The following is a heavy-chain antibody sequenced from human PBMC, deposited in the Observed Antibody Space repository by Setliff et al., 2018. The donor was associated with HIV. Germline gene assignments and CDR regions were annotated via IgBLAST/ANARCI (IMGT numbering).Heavy chain of an antibody. Sequence: ASETLSLTCAVYGGSFSGYYWSWIRQPPGKGLEWIGEINHSGSTNYNMSLWSRVTISLDASRNQFSLELKSVTAADTAMYYCARDGRHGRSSFYVTHKYFQNWGRGTLVTVSS. CDR1: GGSFSGYY. CDR2: INHSGST. CDR3: ARDGRHGRSSFYVTHKYFQN. J-gene: IGHJ1*01. V-gene: IGHV4-34*01. D-gene: IGHD6-13*01.